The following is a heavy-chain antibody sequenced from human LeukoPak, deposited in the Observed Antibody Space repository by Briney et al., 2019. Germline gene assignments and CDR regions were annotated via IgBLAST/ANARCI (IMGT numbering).Heavy chain of an antibody. CDR1: GITFSNFG. Sequence: GGTLRLSCAASGITFSNFGMSWVRQAPGKGLEWVSGNADSVKGRFTISRDNSKNSLYLLMDSLRAEDTAMYYCATHRYTSSAYYFLQWGQGTLVTVSS. J-gene: IGHJ1*01. CDR3: ATHRYTSSAYYFLQ. V-gene: IGHV3-23*01. D-gene: IGHD6-13*01.